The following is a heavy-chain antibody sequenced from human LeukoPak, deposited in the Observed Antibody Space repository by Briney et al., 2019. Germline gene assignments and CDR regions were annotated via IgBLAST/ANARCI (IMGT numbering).Heavy chain of an antibody. CDR3: VRRGPNNSGLDY. CDR2: ITSTSSYI. D-gene: IGHD5-12*01. Sequence: RGSLRLSCAASGFTFSSYSFNWVRQAPGKGLEWVASITSTSSYIYYADSVQGRFAVSRDNAKNLLYLQMNSLRAEDTAVFYCVRRGPNNSGLDYWGQGTLVTVSS. V-gene: IGHV3-21*01. CDR1: GFTFSSYS. J-gene: IGHJ4*02.